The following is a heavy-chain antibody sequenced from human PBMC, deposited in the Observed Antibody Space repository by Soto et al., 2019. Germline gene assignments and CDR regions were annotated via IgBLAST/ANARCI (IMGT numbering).Heavy chain of an antibody. CDR2: ISAYNGNT. D-gene: IGHD3-3*01. CDR3: ARDRAPYYDFWSGHNWFDP. Sequence: QVQLVQSGAEVKKPGASVKVSCKASGYTFTSYGISWVRQAPGQGLEWMGWISAYNGNTNYAQKLQGRVTMTTDTSTSPAYMELRSLRSDDTAVYYCARDRAPYYDFWSGHNWFDPWGQGTLVTVSS. J-gene: IGHJ5*02. V-gene: IGHV1-18*01. CDR1: GYTFTSYG.